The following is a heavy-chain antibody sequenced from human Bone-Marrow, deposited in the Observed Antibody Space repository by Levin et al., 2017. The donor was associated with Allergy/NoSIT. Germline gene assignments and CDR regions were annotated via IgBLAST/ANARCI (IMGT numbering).Heavy chain of an antibody. CDR1: GYSFRDYY. Sequence: GGSLRLSCKTSGYSFRDYYIHWVRQAPGQGLEWLGIMNSGGDSTHSAEKFQGRVTMTKDTSTGTVYMELSSLRSEDSAIYFCARNRGGVPKYFEWAPLDHWGQGTLISVSS. V-gene: IGHV1-46*01. D-gene: IGHD3-9*01. CDR3: ARNRGGVPKYFEWAPLDH. CDR2: MNSGGDST. J-gene: IGHJ4*02.